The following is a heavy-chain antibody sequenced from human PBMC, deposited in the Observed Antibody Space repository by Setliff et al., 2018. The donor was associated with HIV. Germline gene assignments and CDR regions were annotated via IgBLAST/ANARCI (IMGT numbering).Heavy chain of an antibody. V-gene: IGHV1-24*01. CDR2: FDPEDGET. D-gene: IGHD2-15*01. Sequence: ASVKVSCKVSGYSLTDLSIHWVRQAPGKGLEWMGGFDPEDGETVYAQKFQGRVTITTDESTSTAYMELSSLRSEDTAVYYCARDPVLYCSGGSCLGGIDAFDIWGQGTMVTVSS. CDR1: GYSLTDLS. J-gene: IGHJ3*02. CDR3: ARDPVLYCSGGSCLGGIDAFDI.